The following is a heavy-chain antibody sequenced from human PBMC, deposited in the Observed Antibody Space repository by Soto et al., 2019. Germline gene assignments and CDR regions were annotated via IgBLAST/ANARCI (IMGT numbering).Heavy chain of an antibody. CDR3: AKGFRSLEWYSLAPFDY. CDR2: IGPSGST. J-gene: IGHJ4*02. CDR1: GFTFSSYS. V-gene: IGHV3-23*01. Sequence: GGSLRLSCAASGFTFSSYSMNWVRQAPGKGLEWVSAIGPSGSTYYADSVKGRFTISRDTPKKTLYLQMNSLRVEDTAKYYCAKGFRSLEWYSLAPFDYWGQGALVTVSS. D-gene: IGHD3-3*01.